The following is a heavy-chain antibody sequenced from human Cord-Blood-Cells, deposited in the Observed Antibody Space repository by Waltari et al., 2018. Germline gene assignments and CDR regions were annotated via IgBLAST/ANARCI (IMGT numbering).Heavy chain of an antibody. D-gene: IGHD6-13*01. V-gene: IGHV4-38-2*01. CDR2: IYQSGST. CDR1: GYSISSGYY. J-gene: IGHJ3*02. Sequence: QVQLQESGPGLVKPSETLSLTCAVSGYSISSGYYWGWIWQPPGKGLEWSGSIYQSGSTYYYPSLKSLFPRSGDTSKNQFSLKLSSVTAADTAVYYCALISSSLRAFDTWGQGTMVTVSS. CDR3: ALISSSLRAFDT.